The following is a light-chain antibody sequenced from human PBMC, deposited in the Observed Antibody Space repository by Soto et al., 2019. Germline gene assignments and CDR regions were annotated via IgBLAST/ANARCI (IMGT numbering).Light chain of an antibody. CDR1: SSNIGSNT. V-gene: IGLV1-44*01. J-gene: IGLJ2*01. Sequence: QSVLTQPPSASGTPGQRVTISCSGSSSNIGSNTVNWYQQLPGTAPKLLIYSNNQRPSGVPDRFSGSKSGTSASLAISGLQSEDEADYYCAAWDDSLNGYVVFGGVTKLPVL. CDR3: AAWDDSLNGYVV. CDR2: SNN.